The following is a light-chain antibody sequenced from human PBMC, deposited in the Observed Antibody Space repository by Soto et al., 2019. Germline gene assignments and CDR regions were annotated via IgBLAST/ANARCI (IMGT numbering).Light chain of an antibody. CDR1: SSNIGAGYD. CDR2: GNS. Sequence: QPVLTQPPSVSGAAGRRVTISCTGGSSNIGAGYDVHWYQQLPGTAPKLLIYGNSIQPSGVPDRFSGSKSGTSASLAITGLQAEDEAYYYCQSYDSSLSGVVFGGGTQLTV. V-gene: IGLV1-40*01. CDR3: QSYDSSLSGVV. J-gene: IGLJ2*01.